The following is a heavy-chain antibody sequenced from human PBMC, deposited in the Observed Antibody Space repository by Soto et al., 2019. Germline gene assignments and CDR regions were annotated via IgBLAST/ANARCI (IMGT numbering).Heavy chain of an antibody. CDR3: TTMTRCWSGRSWVDYYFYMGV. CDR1: GFPFSNAW. J-gene: IGHJ6*03. D-gene: IGHD2-2*01. CDR2: IKSRTDGGTT. Sequence: EVQLVESGGGLVKPGGSLRVSCAASGFPFSNAWMSWVRQAPGKGLEWVGRIKSRTDGGTTDYAPPVKGRFTISRDDAENTLYLHMNSLKSEDTAVYYCTTMTRCWSGRSWVDYYFYMGVWGKGTTVTVSS. V-gene: IGHV3-15*01.